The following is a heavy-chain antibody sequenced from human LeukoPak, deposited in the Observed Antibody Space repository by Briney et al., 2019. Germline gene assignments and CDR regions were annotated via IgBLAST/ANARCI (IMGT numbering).Heavy chain of an antibody. D-gene: IGHD5/OR15-5a*01. J-gene: IGHJ4*02. CDR1: GFTFSDYA. V-gene: IGHV3-30*04. Sequence: GRSLRLSCSASGFTFSDYAMHWVRQAPGKGLEWVAVISSDGTNTYYAESVRGRFTISRDNSANTLYLHMNSLTGADTSVYYCCLTSLPVVYYFDYWGQGTLVTVSS. CDR3: CLTSLPVVYYFDY. CDR2: ISSDGTNT.